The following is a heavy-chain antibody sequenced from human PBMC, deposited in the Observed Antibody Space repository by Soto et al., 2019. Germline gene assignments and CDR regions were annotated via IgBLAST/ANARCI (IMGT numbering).Heavy chain of an antibody. CDR2: INSDGSST. D-gene: IGHD3-22*01. V-gene: IGHV3-74*01. Sequence: GGSLRLSCAASGFTFSSYWMHWVRQAPGKGLVWVSRINSDGSSTSYADSVKGRFTISRDNAKNTLYLQMNSLRAEDTAVYYCARESGDSYYYDSSGEFDYWGQGTLVTVSS. CDR1: GFTFSSYW. J-gene: IGHJ4*02. CDR3: ARESGDSYYYDSSGEFDY.